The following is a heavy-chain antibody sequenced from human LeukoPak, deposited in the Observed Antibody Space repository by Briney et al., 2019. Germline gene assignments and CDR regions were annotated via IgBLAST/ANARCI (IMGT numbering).Heavy chain of an antibody. Sequence: LGASVKVSCKASGGTFSSYAISWVRQAPGQGLEWMGWINPNSGGTNYAQKFQGRVTMTRDTSISTAYMELSRLRSDDTAVYYCARAEGSGWPTKFDYWGQGTLVTVSS. D-gene: IGHD6-19*01. CDR2: INPNSGGT. CDR1: GGTFSSYA. V-gene: IGHV1-2*02. J-gene: IGHJ4*02. CDR3: ARAEGSGWPTKFDY.